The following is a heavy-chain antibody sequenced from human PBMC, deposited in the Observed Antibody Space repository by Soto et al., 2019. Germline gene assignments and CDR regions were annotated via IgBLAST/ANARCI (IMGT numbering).Heavy chain of an antibody. CDR3: AKDGYYYDSRGYAAPCAFDI. CDR2: ISGSGGST. V-gene: IGHV3-23*01. J-gene: IGHJ3*02. CDR1: GFTFSSYA. Sequence: GGSLRLSCAASGFTFSSYAMSWVRQAPGKGLEWVSAISGSGGSTYYADSVKGRFTISRDNSKNTLYLQMNSLRAEETAVYYCAKDGYYYDSRGYAAPCAFDIWGQGTMVTVSS. D-gene: IGHD3-22*01.